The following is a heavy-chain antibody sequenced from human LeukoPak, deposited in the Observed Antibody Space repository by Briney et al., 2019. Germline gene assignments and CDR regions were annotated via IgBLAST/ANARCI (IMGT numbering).Heavy chain of an antibody. V-gene: IGHV1-69*13. CDR2: IIPIFGTA. Sequence: SVKVSCKASGGTFSSYAISWVRQAPGQGLEWMGGIIPIFGTANYAQKFQGRVTITADESTSTAYMELSSLRSEDTAVYYCARIITIFGVVITHRYNWFDPWGQGTLVTVSS. D-gene: IGHD3-3*01. CDR1: GGTFSSYA. CDR3: ARIITIFGVVITHRYNWFDP. J-gene: IGHJ5*02.